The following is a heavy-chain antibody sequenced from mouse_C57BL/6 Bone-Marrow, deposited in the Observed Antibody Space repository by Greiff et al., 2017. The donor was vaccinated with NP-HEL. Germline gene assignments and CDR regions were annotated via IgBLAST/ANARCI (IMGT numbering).Heavy chain of an antibody. J-gene: IGHJ1*03. CDR3: ATFYYGSSYRYFDV. CDR1: GYTFTSYW. V-gene: IGHV1-50*01. CDR2: IDPSDSYT. D-gene: IGHD1-1*01. Sequence: QVQLQQPGAELVKPGASVKLSCKASGYTFTSYWMQWVKQRPGQGLEWIGEIDPSDSYTNYNQKFKGKATLTVDTSSSTAYMQLSSLTSEDSAVYYGATFYYGSSYRYFDVWGTGTTVTVSS.